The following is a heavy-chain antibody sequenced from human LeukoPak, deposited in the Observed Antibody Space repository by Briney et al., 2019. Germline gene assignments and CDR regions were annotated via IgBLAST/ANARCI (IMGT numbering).Heavy chain of an antibody. Sequence: GGSLRLSCAASGFIFKKYWMNWVRQVPGKVPECLANIKEDGSETYYADSVKGRFTISRDNPKNLLFLQINSLRVEDTAVYYCARETPRRGETRDGYRWGQGTVVTVSS. CDR1: GFIFKKYW. D-gene: IGHD5-24*01. J-gene: IGHJ4*02. V-gene: IGHV3-7*01. CDR3: ARETPRRGETRDGYR. CDR2: IKEDGSET.